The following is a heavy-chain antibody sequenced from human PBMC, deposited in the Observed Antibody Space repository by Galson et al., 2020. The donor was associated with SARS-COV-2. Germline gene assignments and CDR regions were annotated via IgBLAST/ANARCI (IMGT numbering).Heavy chain of an antibody. Sequence: GGSLRLSCAASGFTFDDYAMHWVRQAPGKGLEWVSGISWNSGSIGYADSVKGRFTISRDNAKNSRYLQMNSLRAEDTALYYCAKELIWFGEVLSRSFDYWGQGTLVTVSS. D-gene: IGHD3-10*01. V-gene: IGHV3-9*01. CDR1: GFTFDDYA. CDR3: AKELIWFGEVLSRSFDY. CDR2: ISWNSGSI. J-gene: IGHJ4*02.